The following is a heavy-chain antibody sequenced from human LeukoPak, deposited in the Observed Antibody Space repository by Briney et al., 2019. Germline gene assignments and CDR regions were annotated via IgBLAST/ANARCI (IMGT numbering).Heavy chain of an antibody. J-gene: IGHJ4*02. Sequence: PGGSLRLSCAASGFTFSNAWMSWVRQAPGKGLEWVGRIKSKTDGGTTDYAAPVKGRFTISRDDSKNTLYLQMNSLRAEDTAVYYCAKSGLNRFDYWGQGTLVTVSS. CDR3: AKSGLNRFDY. CDR2: IKSKTDGGTT. CDR1: GFTFSNAW. V-gene: IGHV3-15*01. D-gene: IGHD2-15*01.